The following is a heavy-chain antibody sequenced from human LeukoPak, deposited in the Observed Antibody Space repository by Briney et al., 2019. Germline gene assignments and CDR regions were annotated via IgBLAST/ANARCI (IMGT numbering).Heavy chain of an antibody. CDR2: LKHDGSAP. CDR3: ARDGFTGPVTAYLDY. D-gene: IGHD2-21*02. CDR1: GFTFWSHA. Sequence: GGSLRLSCLASGFTFWSHAMHWVRQAPGEGLAWVSRLKHDGSAPTYADSVKGRFTISRDNAKNTLYLQMSSLRAEDTGVYYCARDGFTGPVTAYLDYWGQGTPVTVSS. V-gene: IGHV3-74*01. J-gene: IGHJ4*02.